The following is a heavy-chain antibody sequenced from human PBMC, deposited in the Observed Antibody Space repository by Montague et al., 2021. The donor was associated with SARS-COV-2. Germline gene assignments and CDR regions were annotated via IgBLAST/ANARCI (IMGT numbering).Heavy chain of an antibody. V-gene: IGHV4-59*08. CDR1: GGSISSYY. CDR2: IYYSRST. Sequence: SETLSLTCTVSGGSISSYYWSWIRQPPGKGLEWIGYIYYSRSTNYNPSLKSRVTISIDTSKNQFSLKVRSVTAADTAVYYCARRRERWSDAFDIWGQGTMVTVSS. D-gene: IGHD2-15*01. J-gene: IGHJ3*02. CDR3: ARRRERWSDAFDI.